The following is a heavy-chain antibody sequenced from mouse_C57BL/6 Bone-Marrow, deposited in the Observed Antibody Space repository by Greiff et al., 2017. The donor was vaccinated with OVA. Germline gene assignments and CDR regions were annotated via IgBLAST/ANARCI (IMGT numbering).Heavy chain of an antibody. D-gene: IGHD1-1*01. CDR1: GYTFTSYT. J-gene: IGHJ2*01. CDR3: AREDYWGFDY. CDR2: INPSSGYT. Sequence: QVQLQQSGAELARPGASVKMSCKASGYTFTSYTMHWVKQRPGQGLEWIGYINPSSGYTKYNQKFKDKATLTADKSSSTAYMQLSSLTSDDAAVYYCAREDYWGFDYWGQGTTLTVSS. V-gene: IGHV1-4*01.